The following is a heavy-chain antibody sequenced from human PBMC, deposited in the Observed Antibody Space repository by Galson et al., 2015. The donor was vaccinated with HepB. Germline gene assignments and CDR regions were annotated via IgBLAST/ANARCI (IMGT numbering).Heavy chain of an antibody. CDR2: IIPVLDMT. CDR3: ARDRWRGGEFFDI. J-gene: IGHJ3*02. Sequence: SVKVSCKASGGAFSSYTISWMRQAPGQGLEWMGRIIPVLDMTEYSQKFQDRVSITTDKSASTAYMELSSLKSEDTAVYFCARDRWRGGEFFDIWGQGTKVTVSS. CDR1: GGAFSSYT. V-gene: IGHV1-69*04. D-gene: IGHD2-15*01.